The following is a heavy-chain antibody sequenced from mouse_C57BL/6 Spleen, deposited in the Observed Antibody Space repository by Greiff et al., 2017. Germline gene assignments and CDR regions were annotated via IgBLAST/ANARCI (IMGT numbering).Heavy chain of an antibody. V-gene: IGHV5-16*01. J-gene: IGHJ4*01. Sequence: VQLKESEGGLVQPGSSMKLSCTASGFTFSDYYMAWVRQVPEKGLEWVANINYDGSSTYYLDSLKSRFIISRDNAKNILYLQMSSLKSEDTATYYCARDQGDYDSYAMDYWGQGTSVTVSS. CDR2: INYDGSST. CDR3: ARDQGDYDSYAMDY. CDR1: GFTFSDYY. D-gene: IGHD2-4*01.